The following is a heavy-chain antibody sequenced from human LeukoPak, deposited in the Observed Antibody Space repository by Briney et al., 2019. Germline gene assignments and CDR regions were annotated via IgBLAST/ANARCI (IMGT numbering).Heavy chain of an antibody. D-gene: IGHD2-2*01. CDR1: GFTFSGDW. J-gene: IGHJ4*02. CDR2: IDPDGTRT. CDR3: ANWGIVVVPAAIYGY. Sequence: GGSLRLSCAASGFTFSGDWMHWVRQAPGKGLVWVSRIDPDGTRTSNADSVEGRFTTSRDNAKNTLYLQMNSLRAEDTAVYYCANWGIVVVPAAIYGYWGQGTLVTVSS. V-gene: IGHV3-74*01.